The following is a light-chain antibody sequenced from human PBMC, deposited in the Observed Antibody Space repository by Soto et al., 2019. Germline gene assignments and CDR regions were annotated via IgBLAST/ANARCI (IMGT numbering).Light chain of an antibody. CDR2: GAS. CDR3: QQYGSSPPIT. V-gene: IGKV3-20*01. Sequence: IVLTQSPGTLSLSPGERATLSCRASHSVSSSYLAWYQQKPGQAPRLLIYGASSRATGIPDRFSGSGSGKDFTLTISRLETEDFAVYYCQQYGSSPPITFGQGTRLEIK. J-gene: IGKJ5*01. CDR1: HSVSSSY.